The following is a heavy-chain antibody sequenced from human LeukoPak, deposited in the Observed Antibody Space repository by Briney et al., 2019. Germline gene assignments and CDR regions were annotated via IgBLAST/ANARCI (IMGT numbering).Heavy chain of an antibody. CDR2: INPNSGGT. Sequence: GASVKVSCKASEYTFTGYYMHWVRQAPGQGLEWMGWINPNSGGTNYAQKFQGRVTMTRDTSISTAYMELSRLRSDDTAVYYCAGNYGSGRPLDYWGQGTLVTVSS. V-gene: IGHV1-2*02. CDR3: AGNYGSGRPLDY. D-gene: IGHD3-10*01. J-gene: IGHJ4*02. CDR1: EYTFTGYY.